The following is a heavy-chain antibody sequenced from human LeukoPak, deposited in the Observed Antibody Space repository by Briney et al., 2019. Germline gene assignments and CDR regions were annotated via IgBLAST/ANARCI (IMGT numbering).Heavy chain of an antibody. V-gene: IGHV4-61*02. CDR1: GGSISSGSYY. CDR2: IYTSGST. J-gene: IGHJ3*02. CDR3: ATYWIQRAFDI. D-gene: IGHD5-18*01. Sequence: SQTLSLTCTVSGGSISSGSYYWSWIRQPAGKGLEWIGRIYTSGSTNYNPSLKSRVTISVDTSKNQFSLKLSSVTAADTAVYYCATYWIQRAFDIWGQGTMVTVSS.